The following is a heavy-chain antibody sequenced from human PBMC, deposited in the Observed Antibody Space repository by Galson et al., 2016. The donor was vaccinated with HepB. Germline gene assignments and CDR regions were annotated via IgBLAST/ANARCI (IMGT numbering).Heavy chain of an antibody. J-gene: IGHJ4*02. CDR2: IWYDGSNK. D-gene: IGHD3-10*01. CDR1: GFTFSSYG. V-gene: IGHV3-33*01. Sequence: SLRLSCAASGFTFSSYGMHWVRQAPGKGLEWVAVIWYDGSNKYYADSVKGRFTISRDNSKNTLYLQMNSLRAEDTAVYYCARDRITMVQGVSHYFDYWGQGTLVTVSS. CDR3: ARDRITMVQGVSHYFDY.